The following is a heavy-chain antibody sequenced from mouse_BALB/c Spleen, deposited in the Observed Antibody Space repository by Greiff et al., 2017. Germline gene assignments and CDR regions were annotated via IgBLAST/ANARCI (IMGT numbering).Heavy chain of an antibody. CDR2: ISSGGGST. J-gene: IGHJ2*01. Sequence: EVKLVESGGGLVKPGGSLKLSCAASGFAFSSYDMSWVRQTPEKRLEWVAYISSGGGSTYYPDTVKGRFTISRDNAKNTLYLQMSSLKSEDTAMYYCARLYYGYYFDYWGQGTTLTVSS. V-gene: IGHV5-12-1*01. D-gene: IGHD1-2*01. CDR3: ARLYYGYYFDY. CDR1: GFAFSSYD.